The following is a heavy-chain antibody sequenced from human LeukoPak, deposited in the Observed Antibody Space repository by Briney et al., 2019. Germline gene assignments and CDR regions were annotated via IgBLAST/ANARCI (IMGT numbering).Heavy chain of an antibody. CDR1: GDTFTSSY. CDR3: ARIRLRYGSND. Sequence: ASVKVSCKASGDTFTSSYIHWVRQAPGQGLEWMGIINPTYGATNYAQKFQGRVTMTRDTSTSTIYMELSSLRSEDTAIYYCARIRLRYGSNDWGQVTLVTDSS. J-gene: IGHJ4*02. D-gene: IGHD3-10*01. CDR2: INPTYGAT. V-gene: IGHV1-46*01.